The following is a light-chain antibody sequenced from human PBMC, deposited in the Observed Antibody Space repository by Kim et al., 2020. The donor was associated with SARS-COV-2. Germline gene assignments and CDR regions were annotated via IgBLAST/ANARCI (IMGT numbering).Light chain of an antibody. V-gene: IGLV3-1*01. CDR3: QAWDSNTGV. J-gene: IGLJ1*01. CDR1: KLWDKF. Sequence: SYELTQPPSVSVSPGQTASITCSGDKLWDKFACWFQQKPGQSPVLVIYQDNKRPSGIPERFSGSNSGNTATLTISGTQAMDEADYYCQAWDSNTGVFGTG. CDR2: QDN.